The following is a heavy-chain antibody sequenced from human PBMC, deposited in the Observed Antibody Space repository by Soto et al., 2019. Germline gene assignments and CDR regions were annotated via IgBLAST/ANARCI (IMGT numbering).Heavy chain of an antibody. Sequence: EVQLLASGGGLVQPGGSLRLSCAASGFTFSSYTMTWVRQATGKGPEWVSSKSGNGESTKYADSLKARFTISRDNSKNTSYLQILSLRAEDTAVYYCARSRIVMIVVVVPYVFDSWGQGALVSVSS. CDR1: GFTFSSYT. CDR2: KSGNGEST. CDR3: ARSRIVMIVVVVPYVFDS. D-gene: IGHD3-22*01. V-gene: IGHV3-23*01. J-gene: IGHJ4*02.